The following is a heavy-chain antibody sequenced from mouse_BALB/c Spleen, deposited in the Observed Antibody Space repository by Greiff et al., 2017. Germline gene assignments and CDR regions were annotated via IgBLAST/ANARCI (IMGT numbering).Heavy chain of an antibody. Sequence: QVQLQQSGAELARPGASVKMSCKASGYTFTSYTMHWVKQRPGQGLEWIGYINPSSGYTNYNQKFKDKATLTADKSSSTAYMQLSSLTSEDSAVYYGARRGGTTVVDGYFDVWGAGTTVTVSS. D-gene: IGHD1-1*01. CDR1: GYTFTSYT. CDR3: ARRGGTTVVDGYFDV. J-gene: IGHJ1*01. V-gene: IGHV1-4*01. CDR2: INPSSGYT.